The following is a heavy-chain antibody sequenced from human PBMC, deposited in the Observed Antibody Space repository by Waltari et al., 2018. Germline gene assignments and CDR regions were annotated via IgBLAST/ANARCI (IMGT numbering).Heavy chain of an antibody. CDR3: ARPLTVARPLDAFDI. J-gene: IGHJ3*02. Sequence: HLQLQESGPGLVKPSETLSLTCTVSGVSISSDTYYWGWIRPPPGGGLEWIGGISCSGRTFQTPSLKSRVTISVDTSKNQFSLKLSSVTAADTAVYYCARPLTVARPLDAFDIWGQGTMVTVSS. D-gene: IGHD6-6*01. CDR1: GVSISSDTYY. CDR2: ISCSGRT. V-gene: IGHV4-39*01.